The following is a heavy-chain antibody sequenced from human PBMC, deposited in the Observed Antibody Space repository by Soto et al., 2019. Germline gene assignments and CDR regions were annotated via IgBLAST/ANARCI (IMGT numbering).Heavy chain of an antibody. Sequence: PGESLKISCKGSGYSFTSYWIGWVRQMPGKGLEWMGIIYPGDSDTRYSPSFQGQVTISADKSISTAYLQWSSLKASDTPMYYCARLPVVVVAELYSSYYGMDVWGQGTTVTVSS. J-gene: IGHJ6*02. CDR1: GYSFTSYW. V-gene: IGHV5-51*01. D-gene: IGHD2-15*01. CDR3: ARLPVVVVAELYSSYYGMDV. CDR2: IYPGDSDT.